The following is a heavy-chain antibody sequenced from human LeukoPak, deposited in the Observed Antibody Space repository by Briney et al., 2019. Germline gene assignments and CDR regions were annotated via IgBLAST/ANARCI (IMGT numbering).Heavy chain of an antibody. Sequence: GESLKISCKSSGYSYISYWIGWVRQMPGKGLEWMGIIYPGDSDTRYSPSFQGQVTISADKSISTAYLQWSSLKASDTAMYYCAKSSGYYQGWFDPWGQGTLVTVSS. CDR2: IYPGDSDT. V-gene: IGHV5-51*01. CDR1: GYSYISYW. CDR3: AKSSGYYQGWFDP. J-gene: IGHJ5*02. D-gene: IGHD3-22*01.